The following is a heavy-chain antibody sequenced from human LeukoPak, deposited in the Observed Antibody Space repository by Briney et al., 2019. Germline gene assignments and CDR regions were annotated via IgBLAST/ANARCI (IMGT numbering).Heavy chain of an antibody. Sequence: SETLSLTCTVSGGSISSSRYFWGWIRQPPGKGLEWVGSISYTGNTYYNPSLKSRVTISVDMSRNQFSLLVDSVTAADTAVYYCARHVDLYEIDYWGQGTLVTVSS. D-gene: IGHD2-8*01. CDR3: ARHVDLYEIDY. J-gene: IGHJ4*02. CDR1: GGSISSSRYF. V-gene: IGHV4-39*01. CDR2: ISYTGNT.